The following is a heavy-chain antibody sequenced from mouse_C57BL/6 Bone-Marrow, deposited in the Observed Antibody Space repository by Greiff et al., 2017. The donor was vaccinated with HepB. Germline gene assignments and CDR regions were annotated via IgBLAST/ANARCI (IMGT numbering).Heavy chain of an antibody. CDR1: GYTFTSYW. Sequence: QVQLQQPGAELVKPGASVKLSCKASGYTFTSYWMHWVKQRPGQGLEWIGMIHPNSGSTNYNEKFKSKATLTVDKSSSTAYMQLSSLTSADSAVYYCARIYYYGSSSAWFAYWCQGTLVTVSA. V-gene: IGHV1-64*01. D-gene: IGHD1-1*01. CDR2: IHPNSGST. CDR3: ARIYYYGSSSAWFAY. J-gene: IGHJ3*01.